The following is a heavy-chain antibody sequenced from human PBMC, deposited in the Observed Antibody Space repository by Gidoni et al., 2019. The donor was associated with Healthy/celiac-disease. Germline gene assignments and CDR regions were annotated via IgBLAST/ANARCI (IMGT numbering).Heavy chain of an antibody. CDR2: ISYDGSNK. D-gene: IGHD3-16*02. CDR3: AKDNGMITFGGVIVYYGMDV. V-gene: IGHV3-30*18. Sequence: QVQLVESGGGVFQPGRSLRLSCAASGFTFSSYGMHWVRQAAGKGLEWVAVISYDGSNKYYADSVKGRFTISRDNSKNTLYLQMNSLRAEDTAVYYCAKDNGMITFGGVIVYYGMDVWGKGTTVTVSS. CDR1: GFTFSSYG. J-gene: IGHJ6*04.